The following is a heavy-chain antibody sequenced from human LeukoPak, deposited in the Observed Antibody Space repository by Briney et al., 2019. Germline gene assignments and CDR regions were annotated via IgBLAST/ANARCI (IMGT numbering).Heavy chain of an antibody. CDR1: GYSISSSDW. D-gene: IGHD6-13*01. V-gene: IGHV4-28*06. J-gene: IGHJ4*02. Sequence: SETLSLTCAVSGYSISSSDWWGWIRQPPGKGLEWIGYIYYSGTTNYSPSLKSRVTMSVDTSKNQFSLKLRSVTALDTAVYYCARKIASVGYFDYWGQGTLVTVSS. CDR3: ARKIASVGYFDY. CDR2: IYYSGTT.